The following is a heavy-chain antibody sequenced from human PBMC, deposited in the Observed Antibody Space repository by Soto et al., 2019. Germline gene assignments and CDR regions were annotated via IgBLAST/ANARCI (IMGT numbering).Heavy chain of an antibody. CDR2: ISWNSGSI. V-gene: IGHV3-9*01. CDR1: GFTLDDYA. J-gene: IGHJ5*02. D-gene: IGHD2-2*01. CDR3: AKDMRRYCSSIDP. Sequence: EVQLVESGGGLVQPGRSLRLSCAASGFTLDDYAMHWVRQAPGKGLEWVSGISWNSGSIGYADSVKGRFTISRDNAKNSLYLQMNSLRAEDTALYYCAKDMRRYCSSIDPWGQGTLVTVSS.